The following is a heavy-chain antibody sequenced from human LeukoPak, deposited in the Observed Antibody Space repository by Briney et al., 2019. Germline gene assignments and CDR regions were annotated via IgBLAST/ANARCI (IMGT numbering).Heavy chain of an antibody. V-gene: IGHV3-7*01. J-gene: IGHJ4*02. CDR2: IKQDGSEK. D-gene: IGHD5-18*01. Sequence: PGGSLRLSCAASGFTFSSYWMSWVRQAPGKGLEWVANIKQDGSEKYYVDSVKGRLTISRDNAKNSLYLQMNSLRAEDTAVYYCARDRRGYSYGYTSDYWGQGTLVTVSS. CDR3: ARDRRGYSYGYTSDY. CDR1: GFTFSSYW.